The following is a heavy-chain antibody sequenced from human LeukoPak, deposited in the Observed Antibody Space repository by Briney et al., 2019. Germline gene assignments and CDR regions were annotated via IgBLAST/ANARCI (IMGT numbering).Heavy chain of an antibody. CDR3: AKGSGYDTDFDY. CDR1: GFTFSTYV. CDR2: ISGSGDNT. D-gene: IGHD3-9*01. J-gene: IGHJ4*02. V-gene: IGHV3-23*01. Sequence: GGSLRLSCAASGFTFSTYVMSWVRQAPGKGLEWVSGISGSGDNTYYADSVRGRFTVSRDNSKNTLYLHMNSLRAEDTAIYYCAKGSGYDTDFDYWGQGTLVTVSS.